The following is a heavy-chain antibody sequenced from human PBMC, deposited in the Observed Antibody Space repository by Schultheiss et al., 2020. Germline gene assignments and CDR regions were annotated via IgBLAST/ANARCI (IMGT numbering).Heavy chain of an antibody. J-gene: IGHJ5*02. D-gene: IGHD2-21*01. Sequence: GGSLRLSCAASGLTFSSYAMHWVRQAPGKGLEYVSAISSNGGSTYYADSVKGRFTISRDNSKNTLYLQMNSLRAEDTAVYYCAKDTVIAGEWGWFDPWGQGTLVTVSS. CDR2: ISSNGGST. V-gene: IGHV3-64*04. CDR1: GLTFSSYA. CDR3: AKDTVIAGEWGWFDP.